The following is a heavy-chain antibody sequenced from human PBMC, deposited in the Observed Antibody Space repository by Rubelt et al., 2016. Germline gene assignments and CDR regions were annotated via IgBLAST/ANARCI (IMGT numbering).Heavy chain of an antibody. Sequence: QVQLVQSGAEVRKPGASVKVSCKASGYTFTSYAMHWVRQAPGQRLEWMGWINAGNGNTKDSPKFQGRVTITRDTAASTAYMELSSLRSEDTAVYYCARGYCSGGSCYYFDYWGQGTLVTVSS. CDR2: INAGNGNT. CDR1: GYTFTSYA. V-gene: IGHV1-3*01. D-gene: IGHD2-15*01. J-gene: IGHJ4*02. CDR3: ARGYCSGGSCYYFDY.